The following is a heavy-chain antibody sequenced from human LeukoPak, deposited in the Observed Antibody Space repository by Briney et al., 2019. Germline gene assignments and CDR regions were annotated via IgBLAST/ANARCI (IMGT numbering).Heavy chain of an antibody. CDR2: IIPIFGTA. D-gene: IGHD2-15*01. CDR3: ARGSVVVVATYYYYYMDV. CDR1: GGTFSSYA. V-gene: IGHV1-69*06. Sequence: SVKVSCKASGGTFSSYAISWVRQAPGQGLEWMGGIIPIFGTASYAQKFQGRVTITADKSTSTAYMELSSLRSEDTAVYYCARGSVVVVATYYYYYMDVWGKGTTVTVSS. J-gene: IGHJ6*03.